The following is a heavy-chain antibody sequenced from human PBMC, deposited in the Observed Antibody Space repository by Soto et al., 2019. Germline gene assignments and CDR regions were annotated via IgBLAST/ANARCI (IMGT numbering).Heavy chain of an antibody. CDR3: ARRGYYAISAFDI. J-gene: IGHJ3*02. CDR1: GGSISSSSYY. D-gene: IGHD2-8*01. CDR2: IYYSGST. Sequence: QLQLQESGPGLVKPSETLSLTCTVSGGSISSSSYYWGWIRQPPGKGLEWIGSIYYSGSTYYNPSLKSRVTISVDTSTTRFSLKLSSVTAADTAVYYCARRGYYAISAFDIWGQGTMVTVSS. V-gene: IGHV4-39*01.